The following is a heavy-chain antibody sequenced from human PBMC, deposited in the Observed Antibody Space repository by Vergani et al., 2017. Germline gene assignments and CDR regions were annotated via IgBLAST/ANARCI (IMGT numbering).Heavy chain of an antibody. Sequence: QVQLQESCPGLVKPSETLALTCTVSGAAIKDFYWSWFRQPPGKGLEWIGYVYYTGSTTYNPSLKSRVTISVDTSNNQFSLWMTSLTAADTAIYYCARDRDLYXRSTTSCHNWFDPWGQGSLVTISS. CDR2: VYYTGST. CDR1: GAAIKDFY. D-gene: IGHD2/OR15-2a*01. CDR3: ARDRDLYXRSTTSCHNWFDP. V-gene: IGHV4-59*01. J-gene: IGHJ5*02.